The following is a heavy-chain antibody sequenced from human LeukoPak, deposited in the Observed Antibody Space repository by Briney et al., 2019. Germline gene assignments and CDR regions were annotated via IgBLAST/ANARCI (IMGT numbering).Heavy chain of an antibody. D-gene: IGHD4-11*01. J-gene: IGHJ3*02. Sequence: PGGSLRLSCAASGFPFSYYWMHWVRQAPGKGLVWVSRIDGDGSSTSHADSVKGRFSISRDKAKNTVYLQMDSLRAEDTAVYYCARVGRLQSFDAFDIWGQGTTVTVSS. CDR2: IDGDGSST. CDR3: ARVGRLQSFDAFDI. V-gene: IGHV3-74*01. CDR1: GFPFSYYW.